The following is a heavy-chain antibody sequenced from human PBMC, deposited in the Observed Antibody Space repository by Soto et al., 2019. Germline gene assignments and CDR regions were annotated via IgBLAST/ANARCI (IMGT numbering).Heavy chain of an antibody. J-gene: IGHJ4*02. Sequence: EVQLVETGGGTIQPGGSLRLSCAVSGFSVISKYMTWVRQAPGKGLEWVSSIYSGDSTDYADAVKGRFTISRDSSKNTLYLKMNSLRGGDTAVYFVARSLTYGYNILDFWREGTLVYVSS. D-gene: IGHD5-12*01. CDR2: IYSGDST. CDR1: GFSVISKY. CDR3: ARSLTYGYNILDF. V-gene: IGHV3-53*02.